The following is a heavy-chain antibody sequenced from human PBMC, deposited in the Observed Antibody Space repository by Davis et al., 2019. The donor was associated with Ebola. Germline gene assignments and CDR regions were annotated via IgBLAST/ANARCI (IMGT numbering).Heavy chain of an antibody. Sequence: GESLKISCKGSGYSFTNYWIGWVRQMPGKGLEWMGIIYPGDSDTTYSPSFQGQVTISADRSISTAYLQWSSLKASDTAIYYCALLPYRSTWNDGFDIWGQGTMVTVSS. D-gene: IGHD6-19*01. J-gene: IGHJ3*02. CDR2: IYPGDSDT. V-gene: IGHV5-51*01. CDR3: ALLPYRSTWNDGFDI. CDR1: GYSFTNYW.